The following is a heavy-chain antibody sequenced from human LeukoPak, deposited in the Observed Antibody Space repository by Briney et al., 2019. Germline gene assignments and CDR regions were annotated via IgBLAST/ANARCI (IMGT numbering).Heavy chain of an antibody. CDR1: GFTFDDYA. V-gene: IGHV3-9*01. J-gene: IGHJ4*02. Sequence: GRSLRLACAASGFTFDDYAMHWVRQAPGKCLEWVSGVIWNSGDIAYADSVRGRFNISRDHATTSLYLQMTSLRAEDTVLYYCTRANTYQLLYIPLDYWGQGTLVTVSS. CDR2: VIWNSGDI. D-gene: IGHD2-2*02. CDR3: TRANTYQLLYIPLDY.